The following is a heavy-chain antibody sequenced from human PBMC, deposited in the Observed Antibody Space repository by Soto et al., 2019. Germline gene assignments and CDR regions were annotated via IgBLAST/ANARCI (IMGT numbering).Heavy chain of an antibody. CDR1: GFTFGNAW. V-gene: IGHV3-15*01. Sequence: GGSLILSCAASGFTFGNAWRSWVRQAPGKGLEWVGRIKSKTDGGTTDYAAPVKGRFTISRDDSKNTLYLQMNSLKTEDTAVYYCTTDHWRAVDYWGQGTLVTVSS. D-gene: IGHD6-19*01. J-gene: IGHJ4*02. CDR3: TTDHWRAVDY. CDR2: IKSKTDGGTT.